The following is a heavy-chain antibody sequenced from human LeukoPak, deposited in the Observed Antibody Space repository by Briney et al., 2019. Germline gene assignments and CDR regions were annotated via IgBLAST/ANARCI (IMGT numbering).Heavy chain of an antibody. Sequence: SETLSLTCTVSGDPISGYYWSWIRQPPGKGLEWIGYVYYSGFTDYNPSLRSRLSISLDTSKNQFFLRLRSVTAADTAVYFCARSLGYYSIWGHGTMVTVSS. J-gene: IGHJ3*02. CDR1: GDPISGYY. CDR2: VYYSGFT. CDR3: ARSLGYYSI. V-gene: IGHV4-59*08. D-gene: IGHD2-15*01.